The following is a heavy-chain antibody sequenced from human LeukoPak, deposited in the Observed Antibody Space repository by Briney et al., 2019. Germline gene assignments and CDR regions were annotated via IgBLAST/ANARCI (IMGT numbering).Heavy chain of an antibody. CDR1: GYNFISFG. V-gene: IGHV1-18*01. CDR2: ISTYTGIT. CDR3: ARDSDYGGTGYGDWLDP. J-gene: IGHJ5*02. D-gene: IGHD4-23*01. Sequence: ASVTVSCEASGYNFISFGVSWVRQAPGQGLEWMGWISTYTGITHYAEKFQGRVTMTADTSTATAYMELKSLTYDDTAIYYCARDSDYGGTGYGDWLDPWGQGALVIVSS.